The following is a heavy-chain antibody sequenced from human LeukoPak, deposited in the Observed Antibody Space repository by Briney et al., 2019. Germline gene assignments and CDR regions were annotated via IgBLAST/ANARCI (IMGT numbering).Heavy chain of an antibody. D-gene: IGHD2-2*01. Sequence: TGGSLRLSCAASGFTFSSYAMSWVRQAPGKGLEWVSAISGSGGSTYYADSVKGRFTISRDNSKNTLYLQMNSLRAEDTAVYYCARVYRSSTSRAYYYYYMDVWGKGTTVTISS. CDR1: GFTFSSYA. CDR3: ARVYRSSTSRAYYYYYMDV. J-gene: IGHJ6*03. CDR2: ISGSGGST. V-gene: IGHV3-23*01.